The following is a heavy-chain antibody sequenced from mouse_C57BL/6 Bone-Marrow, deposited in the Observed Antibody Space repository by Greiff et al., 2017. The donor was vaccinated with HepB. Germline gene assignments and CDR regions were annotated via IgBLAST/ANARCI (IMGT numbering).Heavy chain of an antibody. Sequence: VQLQQSGAELVRPGASVKLSCTASGFNIKDDYMHWVKQRPEQGLEWIGWIDPENGDTEYASKFQGKATITADTSSNTAYLQLSSLTSEDTAVYYCTTGRSTMITTFDYWGQGTTLTVSS. CDR1: GFNIKDDY. CDR2: IDPENGDT. D-gene: IGHD2-4*01. J-gene: IGHJ2*01. V-gene: IGHV14-4*01. CDR3: TTGRSTMITTFDY.